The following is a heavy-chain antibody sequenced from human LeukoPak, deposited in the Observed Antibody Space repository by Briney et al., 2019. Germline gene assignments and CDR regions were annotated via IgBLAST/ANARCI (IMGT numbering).Heavy chain of an antibody. V-gene: IGHV3-23*01. D-gene: IGHD6-13*01. CDR3: AKDGDRTATDLHEFYGRDV. CDR1: GYTFSSYD. Sequence: GGSQRLPCAASGYTFSSYDMTWVRQAPGKGLDWVSGISGSGCSTYYADSVKGRFTISRDNSKNTLYLQLNSLRAEDTAVYYCAKDGDRTATDLHEFYGRDVWGEG. J-gene: IGHJ6*02. CDR2: ISGSGCST.